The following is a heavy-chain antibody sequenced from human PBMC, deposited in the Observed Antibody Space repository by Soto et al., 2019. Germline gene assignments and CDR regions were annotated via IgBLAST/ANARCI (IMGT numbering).Heavy chain of an antibody. CDR3: ARDRFYVWGQHWFDA. CDR2: IYYSGST. CDR1: GGSISSGGYY. J-gene: IGHJ5*02. V-gene: IGHV4-31*03. Sequence: SETLSLTCTVSGGSISSGGYYWSWIRQHPGKGLEWIGYIYYSGSTYYNPSLKSRVTISVDTSKNQFSLKLSSVTAADTAVYYCARDRFYVWGQHWFDAWGQGTLVTVSS. D-gene: IGHD3-16*01.